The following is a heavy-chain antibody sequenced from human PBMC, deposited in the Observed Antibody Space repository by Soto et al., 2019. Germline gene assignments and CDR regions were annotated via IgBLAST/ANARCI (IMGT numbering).Heavy chain of an antibody. CDR2: IIPIFGTA. CDR3: ARDRRSKWSGYYVYYFDY. V-gene: IGHV1-69*13. D-gene: IGHD3-3*01. J-gene: IGHJ4*02. CDR1: VGTLSRYA. Sequence: SVKVSCMARVGTLSRYAISLVRQAPGQGLEWMGGIIPIFGTANYAQKFQGRVTITADESTSTAYMELSSLRSEDTAVYYCARDRRSKWSGYYVYYFDYWGQGTLVTVSS.